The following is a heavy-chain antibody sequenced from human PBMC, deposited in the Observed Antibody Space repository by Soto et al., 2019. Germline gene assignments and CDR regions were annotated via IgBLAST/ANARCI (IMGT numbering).Heavy chain of an antibody. CDR3: ARDAKYSLSWYYYQGIDV. Sequence: PENLRDTCSVSTETLTSCYGRGCRQSVGRGLEWIGRVHVTGNIHYNPSVRRRVTMSSDHYSNQFLLRISSVTAADTAVYYCARDAKYSLSWYYYQGIDVWGPGNTVT. D-gene: IGHD1-26*01. CDR2: VHVTGNI. CDR1: TETLTSCY. V-gene: IGHV4-4*07. J-gene: IGHJ6*02.